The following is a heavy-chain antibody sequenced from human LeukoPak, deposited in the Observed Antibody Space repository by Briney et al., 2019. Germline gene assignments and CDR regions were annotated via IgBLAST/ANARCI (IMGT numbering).Heavy chain of an antibody. J-gene: IGHJ3*02. Sequence: GASVKVSCKASGYTFTGYYMHWVRQAPGQGLEWMGWINPNSGGTNYAQKFQGRVTMTRDTSISTAYMELSRLRSDDTAVYYCARDDEPGYCSSTSCYGGASDIWGQGTMVTVSS. D-gene: IGHD2-2*01. CDR3: ARDDEPGYCSSTSCYGGASDI. CDR2: INPNSGGT. V-gene: IGHV1-2*02. CDR1: GYTFTGYY.